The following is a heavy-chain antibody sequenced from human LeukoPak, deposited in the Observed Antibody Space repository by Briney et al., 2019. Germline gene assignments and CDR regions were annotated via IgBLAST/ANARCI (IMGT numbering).Heavy chain of an antibody. CDR2: IKQDGSMK. D-gene: IGHD2-2*01. Sequence: GGSLRLSCAASGFSFSNYWMSWVRQAPGKGLEWVANIKQDGSMKGYVDSVKGRFTISRDNAKNSLYLQMNSLRVEDTAMYYCATRKCSISACRASSYRCMDDWGKGTTVTVSS. V-gene: IGHV3-7*01. CDR3: ATRKCSISACRASSYRCMDD. J-gene: IGHJ6*03. CDR1: GFSFSNYW.